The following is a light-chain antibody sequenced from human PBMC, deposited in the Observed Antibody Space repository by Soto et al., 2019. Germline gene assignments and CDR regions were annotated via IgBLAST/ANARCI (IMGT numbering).Light chain of an antibody. J-gene: IGKJ1*01. V-gene: IGKV3-20*01. Sequence: ETVLTQSPGTLSLSPGERATLFCRASRSVSSSYLAWYQQKPGQAPRLLIYGASSRSTGITDRFNGSGSGTDFTLTITRLEPEDFAVYYCQQYVNSPPSWTFGQGTKVEIK. CDR3: QQYVNSPPSWT. CDR2: GAS. CDR1: RSVSSSY.